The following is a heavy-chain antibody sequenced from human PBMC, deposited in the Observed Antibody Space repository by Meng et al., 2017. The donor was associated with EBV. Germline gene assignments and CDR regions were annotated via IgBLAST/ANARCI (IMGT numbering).Heavy chain of an antibody. D-gene: IGHD3-10*01. J-gene: IGHJ4*02. Sequence: VQFVQAGAEVKKPGSSVKVACKTSGGPFRYYAISWVRQAPGQGLEWLGGFLPRLGAPNYAQKFHGRVKITADESTSTHYMDLSSLRSEDTAIYYCASESGRGYTPDYWGQGTLVTVSS. CDR1: GGPFRYYA. CDR2: FLPRLGAP. V-gene: IGHV1-69*01. CDR3: ASESGRGYTPDY.